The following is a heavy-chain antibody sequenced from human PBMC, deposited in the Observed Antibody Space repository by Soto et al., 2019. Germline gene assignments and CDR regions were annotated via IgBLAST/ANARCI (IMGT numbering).Heavy chain of an antibody. J-gene: IGHJ4*02. V-gene: IGHV1-69*08. Sequence: QVQLVQSGAEVKKPGSSVKVSCKTSGGTFSTYTISWVRQAPGQGLEWMGRFIPILGIANYAQKFQGRFRLTEDKSTSTAYRELSSLRSEDTAVYYCARDTPELSRGFEYWGQGTLVTVSS. D-gene: IGHD1-26*01. CDR3: ARDTPELSRGFEY. CDR1: GGTFSTYT. CDR2: FIPILGIA.